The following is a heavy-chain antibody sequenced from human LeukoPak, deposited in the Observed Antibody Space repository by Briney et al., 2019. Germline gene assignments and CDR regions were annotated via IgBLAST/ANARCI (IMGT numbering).Heavy chain of an antibody. CDR1: GYTFTSYG. D-gene: IGHD4-11*01. J-gene: IGHJ6*03. Sequence: SVKVSCKASGYTFTSYGISWVRQAPGQGLEWMGGIIPIFGTANYAQKFQGRVTITADESTSTAYMELSSLRSEDTAVYYCANSNYYYYYMDVWGKGTTVTVSS. CDR2: IIPIFGTA. CDR3: ANSNYYYYYMDV. V-gene: IGHV1-69*13.